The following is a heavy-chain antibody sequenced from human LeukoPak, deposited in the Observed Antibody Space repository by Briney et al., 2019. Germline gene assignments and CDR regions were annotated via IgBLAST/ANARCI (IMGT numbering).Heavy chain of an antibody. J-gene: IGHJ4*02. V-gene: IGHV3-53*01. CDR3: ARLPIVVITSGGY. D-gene: IGHD3-22*01. CDR1: GFTVSSNY. CDR2: IYSDGST. Sequence: GGSLRLSCAASGFTVSSNYMTWVRQAPGEGLEWLSVIYSDGSTYYADSVKGRFTILRDNSKNTLYLQMNSLRAEDTAVYYCARLPIVVITSGGYWGQGTLVTVSS.